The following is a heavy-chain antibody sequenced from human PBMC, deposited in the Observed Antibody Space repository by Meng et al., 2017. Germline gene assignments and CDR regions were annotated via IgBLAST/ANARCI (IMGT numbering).Heavy chain of an antibody. D-gene: IGHD4-17*01. V-gene: IGHV4-39*07. J-gene: IGHJ6*02. CDR1: GGSISSSSYY. CDR3: ARGKATTVTTYYYGMDV. CDR2: IYYSGST. Sequence: ESLKISCTVSGGSISSSSYYWGWIRQPPGKGLEWIESIYYSGSTYYNPSLKSRVTISVDTSKNQFSLKLSSVTAADTAVYYCARGKATTVTTYYYGMDVWGQGTMVTVSS.